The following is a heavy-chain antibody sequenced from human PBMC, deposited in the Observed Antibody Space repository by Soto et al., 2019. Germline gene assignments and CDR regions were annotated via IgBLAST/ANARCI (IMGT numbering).Heavy chain of an antibody. D-gene: IGHD3-22*01. Sequence: ASVKVSCKASGYTFTSYYMHWVRQAPGQGLEWMGIINPSGGSASYAQKFQGRVTMTRDTSTSTVYMELSSLRSEDTAVYYCARGVERITMIVVVIASPLDAFDIWGQGTMVTVSS. V-gene: IGHV1-46*01. J-gene: IGHJ3*02. CDR1: GYTFTSYY. CDR2: INPSGGSA. CDR3: ARGVERITMIVVVIASPLDAFDI.